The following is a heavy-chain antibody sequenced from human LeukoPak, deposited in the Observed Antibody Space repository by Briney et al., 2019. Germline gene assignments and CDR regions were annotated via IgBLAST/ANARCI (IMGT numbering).Heavy chain of an antibody. D-gene: IGHD3-10*01. V-gene: IGHV1-18*01. CDR3: ARASRYSASGSLPFDY. CDR2: ISAYSGNA. CDR1: GYTFIAYG. Sequence: ASVKVSCKASGYTFIAYGISWVRQAPGQGLEWMGWISAYSGNANYAQKVQGRVTVTTDTSTSTAYTELTSLPSDDTAVYYCARASRYSASGSLPFDYCGQGTPVTVSS. J-gene: IGHJ4*02.